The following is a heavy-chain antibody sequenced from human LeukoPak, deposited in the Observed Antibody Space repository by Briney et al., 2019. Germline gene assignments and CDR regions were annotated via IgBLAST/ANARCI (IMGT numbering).Heavy chain of an antibody. CDR3: AKAVPTARFDY. J-gene: IGHJ4*02. V-gene: IGHV3-30-3*01. D-gene: IGHD4-11*01. CDR2: ISYDGSNK. CDR1: GFTFSSYA. Sequence: GRSLRLSCAASGFTFSSYAMHWVRQAPGKGLEWVAVISYDGSNKYYADSVKGRFTISRDNSKNTLYLQMNSLRAEDTAVYYCAKAVPTARFDYWGQGTLVTVSS.